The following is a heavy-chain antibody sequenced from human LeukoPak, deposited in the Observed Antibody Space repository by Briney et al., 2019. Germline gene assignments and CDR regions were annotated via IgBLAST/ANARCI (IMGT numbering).Heavy chain of an antibody. J-gene: IGHJ5*02. D-gene: IGHD3-9*01. V-gene: IGHV1-58*01. CDR2: IVVGSGNT. CDR1: GFTFTSSA. CDR3: AAGPYYDILTGYDWFDP. Sequence: ASVNVSCKASGFTFTSSAVQWVRQARGQRLEWIGWIVVGSGNTNYAQKFQERVTINRDMSTSTAYMELSSLRSEDTAVYYCAAGPYYDILTGYDWFDPWGQGTLVTVSS.